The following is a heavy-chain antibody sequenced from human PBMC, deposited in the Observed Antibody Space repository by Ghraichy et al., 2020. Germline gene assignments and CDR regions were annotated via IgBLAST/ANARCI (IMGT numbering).Heavy chain of an antibody. D-gene: IGHD2/OR15-2a*01. CDR1: EFSFSSYW. CDR3: ARYAYLSFDY. Sequence: GGSLRLSCAASEFSFSSYWMSWVRQAPGKGLEWVANIKQDGNEKHYVDSVKGRFTISRDNAKNSLYLQMNSLRAEDTAVYYCARYAYLSFDYWGQGTPVTVSS. J-gene: IGHJ4*02. CDR2: IKQDGNEK. V-gene: IGHV3-7*03.